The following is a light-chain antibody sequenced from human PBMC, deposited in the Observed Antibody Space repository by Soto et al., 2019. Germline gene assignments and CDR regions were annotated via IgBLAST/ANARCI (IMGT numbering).Light chain of an antibody. J-gene: IGKJ3*01. CDR3: QKYSSAPFT. CDR1: QGISNY. CDR2: AAS. Sequence: DIQMTQSPSSLSASVGDRVTITCRASQGISNYVAWYQQKPGTAPKVLISAASTLQSGIPSRFSGSGFGTDFTLIISSLQPEDVATYYCQKYSSAPFTFGSGTKVEI. V-gene: IGKV1-27*01.